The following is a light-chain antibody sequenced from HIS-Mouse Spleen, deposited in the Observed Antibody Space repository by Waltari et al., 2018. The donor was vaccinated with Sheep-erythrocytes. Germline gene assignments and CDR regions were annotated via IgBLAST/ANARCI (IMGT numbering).Light chain of an antibody. J-gene: IGLJ3*02. CDR3: CSYAGSSTPWV. V-gene: IGLV2-23*01. CDR1: SSHVWSYNL. CDR2: EGS. Sequence: QSALTQPASVSGSPGQSITISCTGTSSHVWSYNLVSWYQQHPGKAPKLMIYEGSKRPSGVSNRFSGSKSGNTASLTISGLQAEDEADYYCCSYAGSSTPWVFGGGTKLTVL.